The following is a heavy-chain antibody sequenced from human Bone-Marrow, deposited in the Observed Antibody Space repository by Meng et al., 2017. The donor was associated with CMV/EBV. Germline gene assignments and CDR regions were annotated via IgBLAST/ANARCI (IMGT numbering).Heavy chain of an antibody. CDR3: ARGYGTGGPPGAN. Sequence: GESLKISCAASGFTFSNYWMHWVRQVPGKGLVWVSRINSDGSSTSYADSVKGRFTISRDNAKNTLFLQMNSLRAEDTAVYYCARGYGTGGPPGANWGPGKLVTVSS. D-gene: IGHD3/OR15-3a*01. CDR1: GFTFSNYW. CDR2: INSDGSST. V-gene: IGHV3-74*01. J-gene: IGHJ4*01.